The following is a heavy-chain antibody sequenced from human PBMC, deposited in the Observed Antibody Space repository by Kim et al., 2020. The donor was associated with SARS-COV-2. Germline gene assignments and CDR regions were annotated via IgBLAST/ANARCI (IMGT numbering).Heavy chain of an antibody. J-gene: IGHJ6*02. D-gene: IGHD6-13*01. CDR3: ARQIAAAGTWYGMDV. Sequence: PSLKSRVTISVDTSKNQFSLKLSSVTAADTAVYYCARQIAAAGTWYGMDVWGQGTTVTVSS. V-gene: IGHV4-31*02.